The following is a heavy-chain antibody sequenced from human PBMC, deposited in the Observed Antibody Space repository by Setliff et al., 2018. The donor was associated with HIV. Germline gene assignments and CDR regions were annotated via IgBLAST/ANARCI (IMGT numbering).Heavy chain of an antibody. CDR1: GGTISGYN. CDR2: IYTSGST. J-gene: IGHJ1*01. D-gene: IGHD2-15*01. V-gene: IGHV4-59*10. CDR3: ARARRAGSGPKYFQH. Sequence: SETLSLTCAVYGGTISGYNWSWIRQPPGKGLEWIRRIYTSGSTNYNPSLKSRVTISVDTSKNQFSLKLSSVTAADRAVYYCARARRAGSGPKYFQHWGQGTLVTVSS.